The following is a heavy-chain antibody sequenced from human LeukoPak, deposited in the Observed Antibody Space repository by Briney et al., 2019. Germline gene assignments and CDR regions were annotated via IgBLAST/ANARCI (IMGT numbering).Heavy chain of an antibody. CDR1: GFTFSSYA. Sequence: NPGRSLRLSCAASGFTFSSYAMHWVRQAPGKGLEWVAVISYDGSNKYYADSAKGRFTISRDNSKNTLYLQMNSLRAEDTAVYYCARGGSSQYYDFWSGPQANHNIDYWGQGTLVTVSS. D-gene: IGHD3-3*01. CDR2: ISYDGSNK. CDR3: ARGGSSQYYDFWSGPQANHNIDY. V-gene: IGHV3-30-3*01. J-gene: IGHJ4*02.